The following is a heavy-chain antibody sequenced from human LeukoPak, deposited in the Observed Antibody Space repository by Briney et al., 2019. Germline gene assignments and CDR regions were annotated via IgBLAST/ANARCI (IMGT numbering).Heavy chain of an antibody. J-gene: IGHJ6*03. CDR2: IYTSGTT. D-gene: IGHD6-13*01. CDR3: ARTTEAHSWRTRYYDYYMDV. V-gene: IGHV4-4*07. CDR1: GGSISNYY. Sequence: SETLSLTCTVSGGSISNYYWSWIRQPAGKGLEWIGRIYTSGTTHYNPSLKSRVTISVDTSKNQFSLKLSSVTAADTAVYYCARTTEAHSWRTRYYDYYMDVWGKGTTVTVSS.